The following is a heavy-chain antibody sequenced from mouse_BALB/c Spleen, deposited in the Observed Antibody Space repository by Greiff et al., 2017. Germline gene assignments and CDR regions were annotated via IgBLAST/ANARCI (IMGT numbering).Heavy chain of an antibody. CDR2: INPSNGRT. V-gene: IGHV1S81*02. D-gene: IGHD2-14*01. J-gene: IGHJ3*01. CDR3: ARDYRYDAWFAY. CDR1: GYTFTSYW. Sequence: QVQLQQPGAELVKPGASVTLSCKASGYTFTSYWMHWVKQRPGQGLEWIGEINPSNGRTNYNEKFKSKATLTVDKSSSTAYMQLSSLTSEDSAVYYCARDYRYDAWFAYWGQGTLVTVSA.